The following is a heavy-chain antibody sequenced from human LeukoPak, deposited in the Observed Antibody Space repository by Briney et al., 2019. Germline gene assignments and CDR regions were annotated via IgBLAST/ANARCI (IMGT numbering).Heavy chain of an antibody. CDR3: ARVEEGGSYKPGSFDY. J-gene: IGHJ4*02. CDR2: INHSGST. D-gene: IGHD1-26*01. Sequence: PSETLSLTCTVSGGSISSYYWSWIRQPPGKGLEWIGEINHSGSTNYNPSLKSRVTISVDTSKNQFSLKLSSVTAADTAVYYCARVEEGGSYKPGSFDYWGQGTLVTVSS. CDR1: GGSISSYY. V-gene: IGHV4-34*01.